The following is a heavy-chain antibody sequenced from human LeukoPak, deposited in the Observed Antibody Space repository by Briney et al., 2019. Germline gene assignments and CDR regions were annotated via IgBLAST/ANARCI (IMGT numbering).Heavy chain of an antibody. CDR3: ARGIYDTGAFDI. CDR2: MNPNSGNT. Sequence: ASVKVSCKASGYTFTSYDINWVRQATGQGLEWMGWMNPNSGNTGYAQKFQGRVTMTRNTSISTAYMELSSLRSEDTAVYYCARGIYDTGAFDIWGQGTMVTVSS. V-gene: IGHV1-8*01. D-gene: IGHD3-22*01. J-gene: IGHJ3*02. CDR1: GYTFTSYD.